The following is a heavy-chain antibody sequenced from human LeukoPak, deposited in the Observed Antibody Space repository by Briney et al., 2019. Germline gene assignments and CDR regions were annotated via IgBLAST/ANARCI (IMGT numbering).Heavy chain of an antibody. D-gene: IGHD3-10*01. Sequence: SQTLSLTCTVSGGSISSGDYYWSWIRQPPGKGLEWIGYIYYSGSTYYNPSLKSRVTISVDTSKNQFSLKLSSVTAADTAVYYCARESSGEYYFDYWGQGTLVTVSS. CDR3: ARESSGEYYFDY. CDR1: GGSISSGDYY. V-gene: IGHV4-30-4*01. CDR2: IYYSGST. J-gene: IGHJ4*02.